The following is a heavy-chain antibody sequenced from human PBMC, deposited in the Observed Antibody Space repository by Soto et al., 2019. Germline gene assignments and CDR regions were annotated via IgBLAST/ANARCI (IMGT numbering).Heavy chain of an antibody. Sequence: PSETLSLTCTVSSAPVSSSTYTWGWIRQPPGKGLEWIGSIYYSGSTYYNPSLNSRVTVSVDTSKNQFSLKVTSVTAADTAVYYCARFGEQQLGEYGMDVWGQGTTVTVSS. J-gene: IGHJ6*02. CDR2: IYYSGST. CDR1: SAPVSSSTYT. CDR3: ARFGEQQLGEYGMDV. V-gene: IGHV4-39*01. D-gene: IGHD6-13*01.